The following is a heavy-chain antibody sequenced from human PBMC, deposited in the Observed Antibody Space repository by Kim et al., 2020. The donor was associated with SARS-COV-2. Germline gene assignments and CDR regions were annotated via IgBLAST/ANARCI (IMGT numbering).Heavy chain of an antibody. CDR2: ISSSSSYI. D-gene: IGHD5-12*01. J-gene: IGHJ4*02. V-gene: IGHV3-21*01. Sequence: GGSLRLSCAASGFTFSSYSMNWVRQAPGKGLEWVSSISSSSSYIYYADSVKGRFTISRDNAKNSLYLQMNSLRAEDTAVYYCARDLSVVATMDTTDYWGQGTLVTVSS. CDR3: ARDLSVVATMDTTDY. CDR1: GFTFSSYS.